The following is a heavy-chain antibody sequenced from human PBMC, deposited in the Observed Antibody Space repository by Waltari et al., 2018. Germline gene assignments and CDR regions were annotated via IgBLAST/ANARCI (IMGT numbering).Heavy chain of an antibody. CDR2: GYHSGSP. Sequence: QVQLQESGPGLVKPSETLSLTCTVPAYSITSGYYWGGIRQPPGKGLEWIGSGYHSGSPYYNPSLTSRITISIDTSKNQFSLKLKSVTAADTAVYYCVGSTMEFYYYYYYMDVWGKGTTVTISS. J-gene: IGHJ6*03. V-gene: IGHV4-38-2*02. CDR1: AYSITSGYY. D-gene: IGHD1-1*01. CDR3: VGSTMEFYYYYYYMDV.